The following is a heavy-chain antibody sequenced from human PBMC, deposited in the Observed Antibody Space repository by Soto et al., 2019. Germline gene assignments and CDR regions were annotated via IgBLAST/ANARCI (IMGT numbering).Heavy chain of an antibody. CDR3: ARRNYCSGGGRYYFHY. J-gene: IGHJ4*02. V-gene: IGHV5-51*03. CDR1: GNSFTRFW. D-gene: IGHD2-15*01. Sequence: EVQLVQSGAEEKKPGESLTISCTGSGNSFTRFWIGWVRQLPGKGLGWMGIIYPGDSDTRYSPSFQGQVTISADKSNTTAYLQWNSLKAEGPAMYYCARRNYCSGGGRYYFHYWGQGTLVTVSS. CDR2: IYPGDSDT.